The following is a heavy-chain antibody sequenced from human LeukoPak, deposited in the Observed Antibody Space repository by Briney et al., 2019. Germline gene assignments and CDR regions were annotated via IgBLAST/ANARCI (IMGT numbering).Heavy chain of an antibody. D-gene: IGHD5-18*01. CDR1: GYTFTGYY. J-gene: IGHJ6*03. CDR2: INPNSGGT. CDR3: ARGITVHTAMIFYYYYYMDV. V-gene: IGHV1-2*02. Sequence: ASVKVSCKASGYTFTGYYMHWVRQAPGQGLEWMGWINPNSGGTNYAQKFQGRVTMTRDTSISTAYMELSRLRSDDTAVYYCARGITVHTAMIFYYYYYMDVWGKGTTVTVSS.